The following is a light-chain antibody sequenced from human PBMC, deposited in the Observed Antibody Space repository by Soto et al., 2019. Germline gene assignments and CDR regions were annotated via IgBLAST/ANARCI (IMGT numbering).Light chain of an antibody. J-gene: IGKJ5*01. CDR3: QQYNSYLIT. CDR1: QSISSW. CDR2: KAS. Sequence: DIQMTQSPSTLSASVGDRVTITCRASQSISSWLAWYQQKPGKAPKLLIYKASSIESGVPSRFRGSGSGTEFTLTISSLQPDDFATYYCQQYNSYLITFGQGTRLEIK. V-gene: IGKV1-5*03.